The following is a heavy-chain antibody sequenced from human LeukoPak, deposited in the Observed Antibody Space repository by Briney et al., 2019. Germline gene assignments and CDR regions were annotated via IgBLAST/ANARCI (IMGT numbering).Heavy chain of an antibody. CDR3: ARDPTVTTSFFDY. CDR2: ISSSSSYI. Sequence: GGSLRLSCAASGFTFSSYSMNWVRQAPGKGLEWVSSISSSSSYIYYADSVKGRFTISRDNAKNPLYLQMNSLRAEDTAMYYCARDPTVTTSFFDYWGQGTLVTVSS. CDR1: GFTFSSYS. D-gene: IGHD4-17*01. J-gene: IGHJ4*02. V-gene: IGHV3-21*01.